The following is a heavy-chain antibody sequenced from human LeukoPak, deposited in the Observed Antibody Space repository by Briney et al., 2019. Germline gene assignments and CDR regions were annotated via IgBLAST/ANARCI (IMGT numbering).Heavy chain of an antibody. CDR2: IYTSGST. CDR1: GGSINNYY. V-gene: IGHV4-4*07. D-gene: IGHD1-26*01. J-gene: IGHJ5*02. CDR3: ARHTYSGPQNWFDP. Sequence: SETLSLTCIVSGGSINNYYWNWIRQPAGQGLEWIGRIYTSGSTNYNPSLKSRVTMSVDTSKNQFSLKLRSVTAADTAVYYCARHTYSGPQNWFDPWGQGTLVTVSS.